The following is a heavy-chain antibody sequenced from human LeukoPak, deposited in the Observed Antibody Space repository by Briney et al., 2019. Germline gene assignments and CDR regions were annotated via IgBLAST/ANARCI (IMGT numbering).Heavy chain of an antibody. CDR1: GGTFSSYA. CDR3: ARERTTVDFDY. J-gene: IGHJ4*02. D-gene: IGHD4-11*01. V-gene: IGHV1-69*05. Sequence: SVKVSCKASGGTFSSYAISWVRQAPGQGLEWMGGIIPSFCTANYAQKFQGRVTMTRDTSISTAYMELSRLRSDDTAVYYCARERTTVDFDYWGQGTLVTVSS. CDR2: IIPSFCTA.